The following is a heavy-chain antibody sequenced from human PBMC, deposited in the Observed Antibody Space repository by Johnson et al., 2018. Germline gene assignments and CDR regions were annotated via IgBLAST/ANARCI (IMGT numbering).Heavy chain of an antibody. CDR1: GFTFSDYY. J-gene: IGHJ6*02. Sequence: QVQLVQSGGGLVQPGGSLRLSCAASGFTFSDYYMSWIRQAPGKGLEWVSYISSSGSTIYYADSVKGRFTISRDNPKTSLYLQMNSLRDEDTAVYYCAGESLGYCSSTSCYASGGMDVWGQGTTVTVSS. D-gene: IGHD2-2*01. V-gene: IGHV3-11*04. CDR2: ISSSGSTI. CDR3: AGESLGYCSSTSCYASGGMDV.